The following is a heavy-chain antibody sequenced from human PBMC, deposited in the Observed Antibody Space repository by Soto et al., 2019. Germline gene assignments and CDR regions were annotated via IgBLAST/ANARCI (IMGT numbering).Heavy chain of an antibody. Sequence: GGSVRLSCAASGFTFSSYAMHWVRQAPGKGLEYVSAISSNGGSTYYANSVKGRFTISRDNSKNTLYLQMGSLRAEDMAVYYCARGYREVWFDPWGQGTLVTGSS. V-gene: IGHV3-64*01. CDR2: ISSNGGST. CDR3: ARGYREVWFDP. D-gene: IGHD6-13*01. CDR1: GFTFSSYA. J-gene: IGHJ5*02.